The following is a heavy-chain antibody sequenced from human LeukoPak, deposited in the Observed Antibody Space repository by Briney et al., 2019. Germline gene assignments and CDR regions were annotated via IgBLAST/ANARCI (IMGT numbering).Heavy chain of an antibody. V-gene: IGHV3-43*02. Sequence: GGSLRLSCAASGFTFDDYAMRWVRHPPGKGLEWVSLISGDGDSTYYADSVKGRFTISRDNSKNSLYLQMNSLRTEDTALYYCAKDTVHGSGTHSHFDYWGQGTLVTVSS. D-gene: IGHD3-10*01. CDR2: ISGDGDST. CDR3: AKDTVHGSGTHSHFDY. J-gene: IGHJ4*02. CDR1: GFTFDDYA.